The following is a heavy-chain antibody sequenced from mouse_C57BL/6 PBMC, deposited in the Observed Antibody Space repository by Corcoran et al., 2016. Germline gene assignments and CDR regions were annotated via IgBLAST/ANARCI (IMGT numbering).Heavy chain of an antibody. Sequence: EVQLQQSGPELVKPGASVKISCKASGYTFTDYYMNWVKQSHGKSLEWIGDINPNNGGTSYNQKFKGKATLTVDKSSSTAYMELRSLTSEDSAVYYCAERNYSWDYWGQGTSVTVSS. CDR1: GYTFTDYY. V-gene: IGHV1-26*01. CDR2: INPNNGGT. J-gene: IGHJ4*01. CDR3: AERNYSWDY. D-gene: IGHD1-1*01.